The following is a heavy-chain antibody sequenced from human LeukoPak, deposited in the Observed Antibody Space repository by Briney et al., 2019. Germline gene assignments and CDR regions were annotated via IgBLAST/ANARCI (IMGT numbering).Heavy chain of an antibody. CDR3: ARDSRSGYSIDY. J-gene: IGHJ4*02. CDR1: GFTFSSYS. Sequence: GGSLRLSCAASGFTFSSYSMNWVRQAPGKGLEWVSYISSSGSTIYYADSVKGRFTISRDNAKNSLYLQMNSLRAEETAVYYCARDSRSGYSIDYWGQGTLVTVSS. D-gene: IGHD3-22*01. V-gene: IGHV3-48*04. CDR2: ISSSGSTI.